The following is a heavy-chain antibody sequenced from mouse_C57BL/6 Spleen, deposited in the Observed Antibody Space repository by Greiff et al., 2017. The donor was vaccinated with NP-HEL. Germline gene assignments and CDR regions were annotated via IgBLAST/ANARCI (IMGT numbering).Heavy chain of an antibody. CDR1: GYTFTSYW. Sequence: VQLQQPGAELVKPGASVKVSCKASGYTFTSYWMHWVKQRPGQGLEWIGRIHPSDSDTNYNRKFTGKATLTVDKSSSTAYMKLSSLTSEDSAVYYCAMGGGESAMDYWGQGTSVTVSS. V-gene: IGHV1-74*01. CDR3: AMGGGESAMDY. CDR2: IHPSDSDT. J-gene: IGHJ4*01.